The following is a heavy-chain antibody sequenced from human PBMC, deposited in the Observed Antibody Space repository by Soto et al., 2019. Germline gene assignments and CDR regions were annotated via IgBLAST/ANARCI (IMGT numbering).Heavy chain of an antibody. D-gene: IGHD4-17*01. Sequence: PSETLSLTCAVSGGSISGSYYYWGWLRQSPGKGPEWIGSVFYTGFTSYNPSLESRVSFSLDKSQNQLSLKLTSVTGADTAIYYCVSVEGTPTVTGDYYYYAADAWGQGTAVTVSS. J-gene: IGHJ6*02. V-gene: IGHV4-39*07. CDR2: VFYTGFT. CDR3: VSVEGTPTVTGDYYYYAADA. CDR1: GGSISGSYYY.